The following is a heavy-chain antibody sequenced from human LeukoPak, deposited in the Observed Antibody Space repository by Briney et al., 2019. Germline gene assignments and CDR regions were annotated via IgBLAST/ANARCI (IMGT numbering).Heavy chain of an antibody. V-gene: IGHV1-8*02. J-gene: IGHJ3*02. D-gene: IGHD3-10*01. CDR3: ARDPRAVLLRFGKDAFDI. Sequence: ASVKVSCKASGYTFTGYGISWVRQATGQGLEWMGWMNPNSGNTGYAQKFQGRVTMTRNTSISTAYMELSSLRSEDTAVYYCARDPRAVLLRFGKDAFDIWGQGTMVTVSS. CDR2: MNPNSGNT. CDR1: GYTFTGYG.